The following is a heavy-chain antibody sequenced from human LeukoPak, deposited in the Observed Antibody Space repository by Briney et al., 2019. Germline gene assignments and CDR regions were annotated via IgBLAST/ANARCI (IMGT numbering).Heavy chain of an antibody. CDR2: INPNSGGT. J-gene: IGHJ6*03. D-gene: IGHD2-2*01. CDR3: ARGVQEYQLTDYYYYYYMDV. Sequence: GASVKVSCKASGYTFTGYYMHWVRQAPGQGLEWMGWINPNSGGTNCAQKFQGRVTMTRDTSISTAYMELRRLRSDDTAVYYCARGVQEYQLTDYYYYYYMDVWGKGTTVTVSS. V-gene: IGHV1-2*02. CDR1: GYTFTGYY.